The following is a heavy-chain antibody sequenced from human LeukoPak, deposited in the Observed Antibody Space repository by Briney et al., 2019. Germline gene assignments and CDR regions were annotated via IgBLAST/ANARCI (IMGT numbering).Heavy chain of an antibody. CDR2: MNPNSGNT. CDR3: ASPYDYGDHYLDALDI. CDR1: GYTFTSYD. V-gene: IGHV1-8*01. J-gene: IGHJ3*02. Sequence: ASVKVSCKASGYTFTSYDINWVRQATGQGLEWMGWMNPNSGNTGYAQKFQGRVTITTDTSINTAYMELSSLRSDDTAVYYCASPYDYGDHYLDALDIWGQGTMVTVSS. D-gene: IGHD4-17*01.